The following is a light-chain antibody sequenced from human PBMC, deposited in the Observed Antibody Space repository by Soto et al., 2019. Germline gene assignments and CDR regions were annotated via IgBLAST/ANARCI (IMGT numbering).Light chain of an antibody. J-gene: IGKJ5*01. CDR2: DAS. CDR3: QQRSNWPLP. Sequence: EIVLKQSPATLSLSPGERATLSCRASQSVSRYLAWSQQKPGQAPRLLIYDASNRATGIPARFSGSGSGTEFTLTISNLEPEDFAVYYCQQRSNWPLPFGQGTRLEIK. CDR1: QSVSRY. V-gene: IGKV3-11*01.